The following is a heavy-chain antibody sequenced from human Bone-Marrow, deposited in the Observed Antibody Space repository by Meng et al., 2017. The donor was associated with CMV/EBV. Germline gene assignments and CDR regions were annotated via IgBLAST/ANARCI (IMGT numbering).Heavy chain of an antibody. CDR3: ARDPRDIVVVPAALDY. Sequence: FHFSSYSMNWVRQAPGKGLGWVSSISSNSSYIYYSDSVKGRFTISRDNAKNSLYLQMNSLRAEDTAVYYCARDPRDIVVVPAALDYWGQGTLVTVSS. V-gene: IGHV3-21*01. CDR1: FHFSSYS. CDR2: ISSNSSYI. D-gene: IGHD2-2*01. J-gene: IGHJ4*02.